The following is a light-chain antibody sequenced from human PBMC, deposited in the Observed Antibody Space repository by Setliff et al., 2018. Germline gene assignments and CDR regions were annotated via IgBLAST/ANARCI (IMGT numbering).Light chain of an antibody. V-gene: IGKV3-15*01. CDR2: GAS. CDR1: QTVSSN. CDR3: LQDINWPYT. Sequence: DIVMTQSPATLSVSPGERATLSCRASQTVSSNLIWYQQKPGQAPRLLIYGASTRPTGIPARFSGSGSGTEFTLTISSLQSEDFAVYYCLQDINWPYTFGQGTRLEIK. J-gene: IGKJ5*01.